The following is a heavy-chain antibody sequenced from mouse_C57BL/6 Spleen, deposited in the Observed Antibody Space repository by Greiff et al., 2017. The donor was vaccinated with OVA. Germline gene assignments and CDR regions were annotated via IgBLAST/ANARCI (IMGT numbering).Heavy chain of an antibody. J-gene: IGHJ4*01. CDR3: ATGTWMDY. V-gene: IGHV5-17*01. D-gene: IGHD4-1*01. CDR1: GFTFSDYG. Sequence: VQLQQSGGGLVKPGGSLKLSCAASGFTFSDYGMHWVRQAPEKGLEWVAYISSGSSTIYYADTVKGRFTISRDNAKNTLFLQMTSLRAEDTAMYYCATGTWMDYWGQGTSVTVSS. CDR2: ISSGSSTI.